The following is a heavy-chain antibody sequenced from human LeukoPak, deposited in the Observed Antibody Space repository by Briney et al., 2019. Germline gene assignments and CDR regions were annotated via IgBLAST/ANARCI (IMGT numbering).Heavy chain of an antibody. CDR3: ARDSGFSGTQRGEY. D-gene: IGHD3/OR15-3a*01. V-gene: IGHV3-20*04. Sequence: GGSLRLSCAASGFTFDDYGMSWVRQAPGRGLEWVSGISWNGGSTGYADSVKGRFTISRDNSKNTLHLQMNSLRAEDTAVYYCARDSGFSGTQRGEYWGQGTLVTVSS. CDR2: ISWNGGST. CDR1: GFTFDDYG. J-gene: IGHJ4*02.